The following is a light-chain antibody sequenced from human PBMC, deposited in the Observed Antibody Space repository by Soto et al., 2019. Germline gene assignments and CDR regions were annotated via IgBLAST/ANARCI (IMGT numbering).Light chain of an antibody. CDR3: CSYRSVNTVV. CDR1: GSDVGFFNY. CDR2: EVT. V-gene: IGLV2-14*01. J-gene: IGLJ2*01. Sequence: QSALTQPASVSGSPGQSITLSCTGTGSDVGFFNYVSWYQQHPGKAPKLMIYEVTNRPSGVSIRFSGSKSGDTASLTISGLQAEDEADYYCCSYRSVNTVVFGRGTKLTVL.